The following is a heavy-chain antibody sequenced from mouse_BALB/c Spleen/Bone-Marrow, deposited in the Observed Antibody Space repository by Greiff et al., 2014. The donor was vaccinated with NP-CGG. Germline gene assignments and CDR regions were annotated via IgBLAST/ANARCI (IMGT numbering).Heavy chain of an antibody. CDR2: IDSANSNN. D-gene: IGHD1-1*01. CDR1: GFNIEDTY. Sequence: EVQLVESGAELVKSGASVKLSCTASGFNIEDTYMHWVKQRPEQVLEWIGRIDSANSNNKYNPKFQGRATITAGPSSNTACLQLSSLTSEDTAVYYCARYYYGSSYFDYWGQGTNLTVTT. CDR3: ARYYYGSSYFDY. V-gene: IGHV14-3*02. J-gene: IGHJ2*01.